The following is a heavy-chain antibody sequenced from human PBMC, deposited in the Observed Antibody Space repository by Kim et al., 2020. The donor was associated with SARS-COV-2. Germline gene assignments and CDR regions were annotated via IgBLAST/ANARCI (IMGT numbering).Heavy chain of an antibody. V-gene: IGHV6-1*01. J-gene: IGHJ6*02. CDR3: ARVRGRFGYYYGMDV. D-gene: IGHD3-16*01. Sequence: VSVKSRITINPDTSKNQFSLQLNSVTPEDTAVYYCARVRGRFGYYYGMDVWGQGTTVTVSS.